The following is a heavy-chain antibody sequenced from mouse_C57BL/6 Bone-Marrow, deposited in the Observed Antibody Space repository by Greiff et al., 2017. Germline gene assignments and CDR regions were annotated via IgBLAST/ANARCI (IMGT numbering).Heavy chain of an antibody. CDR2: ISNGGGST. D-gene: IGHD2-4*01. CDR3: ARHPVYDYPWFAY. J-gene: IGHJ3*01. Sequence: DVMLVESGGGLVQPGGSLKLSCAASGFTFSDYYMYWVRQTPEKRLEWVAYISNGGGSTYYPDTVKGRFTISRDNAKNTLYLQMSRLKSEDTAMYYCARHPVYDYPWFAYWGQGTLVTVSA. V-gene: IGHV5-12*01. CDR1: GFTFSDYY.